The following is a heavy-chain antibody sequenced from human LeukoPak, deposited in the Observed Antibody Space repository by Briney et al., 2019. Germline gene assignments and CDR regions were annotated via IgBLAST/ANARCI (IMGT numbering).Heavy chain of an antibody. CDR2: IYTSGST. D-gene: IGHD6-6*01. CDR1: GGSISSGSYY. CDR3: AREEQLVGPGDYYYYYMDV. V-gene: IGHV4-61*02. Sequence: SETLSLTCTVSGGSISSGSYYWSWIRQPAGKGLEWIGRIYTSGSTNYNPSLKSRVTISVDTSKNQFSLKLSSVTAADTAVYYCAREEQLVGPGDYYYYYMDVWGKGTTVTVSS. J-gene: IGHJ6*03.